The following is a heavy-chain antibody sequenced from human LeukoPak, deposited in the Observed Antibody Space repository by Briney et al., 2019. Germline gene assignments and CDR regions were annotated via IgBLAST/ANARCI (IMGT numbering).Heavy chain of an antibody. CDR1: GGSFSGYY. D-gene: IGHD3-10*01. CDR3: ARRGFDYYGSGRTFDY. Sequence: PSETLSLTCAVYGGSFSGYYWSWIRQPPGKGLEWIGEINHSGSTNYNPSLKGRVTISVDTSKNQFSLKLSSVTAADTAVYYCARRGFDYYGSGRTFDYWGQGTLVTVSS. V-gene: IGHV4-34*01. CDR2: INHSGST. J-gene: IGHJ4*02.